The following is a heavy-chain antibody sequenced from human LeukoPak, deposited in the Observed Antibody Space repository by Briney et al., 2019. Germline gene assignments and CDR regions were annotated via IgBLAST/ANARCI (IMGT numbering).Heavy chain of an antibody. Sequence: PGGSLRLSCAASGFTVSSNYMSWVRQAPGKGLEWVSVIYSGGSTYYADSVKGRFTISRDNSKNTLYLQMNSLRAEDTAVYYCAKDLLGAGHAFDIWGQGTMVTVSS. V-gene: IGHV3-66*01. CDR2: IYSGGST. D-gene: IGHD1-26*01. CDR3: AKDLLGAGHAFDI. CDR1: GFTVSSNY. J-gene: IGHJ3*02.